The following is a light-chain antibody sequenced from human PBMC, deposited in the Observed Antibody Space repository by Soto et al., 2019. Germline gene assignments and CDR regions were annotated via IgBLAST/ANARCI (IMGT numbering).Light chain of an antibody. CDR3: QQYNNWPPWT. Sequence: EKVMTQSPATLSVSPGERATLSCRASQSVSSNLAWYQQKPGQAPRLLIYGASTRATGIPARFSGSGPGTEFTLTISSLQSEDLALYYCQQYNNWPPWTFGQGTKVEVK. J-gene: IGKJ1*01. V-gene: IGKV3-15*01. CDR1: QSVSSN. CDR2: GAS.